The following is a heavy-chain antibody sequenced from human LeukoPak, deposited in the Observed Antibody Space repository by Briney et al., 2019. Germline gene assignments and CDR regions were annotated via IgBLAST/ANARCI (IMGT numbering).Heavy chain of an antibody. Sequence: SVKVSCKASGSTFSSYAISWVRQAPGQGLEWMGGIIPIFGTANYAQKFQGRVTITTDESTSTAYMELSSLRSEDTAVYYCARGAYYYDSSGYYSPLDYWGQGTLVTVSS. D-gene: IGHD3-22*01. V-gene: IGHV1-69*05. CDR2: IIPIFGTA. CDR3: ARGAYYYDSSGYYSPLDY. CDR1: GSTFSSYA. J-gene: IGHJ4*02.